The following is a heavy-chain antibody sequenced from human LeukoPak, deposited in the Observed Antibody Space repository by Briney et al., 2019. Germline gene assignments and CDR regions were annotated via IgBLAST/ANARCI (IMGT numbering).Heavy chain of an antibody. CDR2: IIPILGIA. Sequence: AVKVSCKASGGTFSSYTISWVRQAPGQGLEWMGRIIPILGIANHAQKFQGRVTITADKSTSTAYMELSSLRSEDTAVYYCATDQSLDYWGQGTLVTVSS. CDR1: GGTFSSYT. CDR3: ATDQSLDY. V-gene: IGHV1-69*02. J-gene: IGHJ4*02.